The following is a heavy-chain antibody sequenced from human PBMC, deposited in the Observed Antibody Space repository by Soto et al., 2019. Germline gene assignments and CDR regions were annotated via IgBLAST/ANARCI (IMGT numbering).Heavy chain of an antibody. CDR2: IIPIFGTA. D-gene: IGHD6-19*01. CDR3: ARVGAVAGYTIPKDPNYYYYGMDA. CDR1: GGTFSSYA. Sequence: SVKVSCKASGGTFSSYAISWVRQAPGQGLEWMGGIIPIFGTANYAQKFQGRVTITADESTSTAYMELSSLRSEDTAVYYCARVGAVAGYTIPKDPNYYYYGMDAWGQGTTVTVSS. J-gene: IGHJ6*02. V-gene: IGHV1-69*13.